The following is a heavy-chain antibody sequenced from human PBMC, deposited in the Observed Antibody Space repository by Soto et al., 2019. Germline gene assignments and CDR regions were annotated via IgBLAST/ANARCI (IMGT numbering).Heavy chain of an antibody. V-gene: IGHV4-30-4*01. J-gene: IGHJ5*02. CDR3: AGQTFTIAAASYGRSNWFDP. CDR1: GGSISSGNYY. D-gene: IGHD6-25*01. CDR2: IFYSGSA. Sequence: SETLSLTCTVSGGSISSGNYYWSWIRRPPGKGLEWIGYIFYSGSAYYTPSLKSRLTMSIDTSKNESSLRLNSVTAADTAVYYCAGQTFTIAAASYGRSNWFDPWGPGTLVTVSS.